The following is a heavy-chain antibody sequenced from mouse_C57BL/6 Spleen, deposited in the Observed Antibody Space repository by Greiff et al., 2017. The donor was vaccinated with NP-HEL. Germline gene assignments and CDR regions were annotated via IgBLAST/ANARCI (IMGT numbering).Heavy chain of an antibody. D-gene: IGHD1-1*01. CDR1: GYTFTDYY. J-gene: IGHJ3*01. V-gene: IGHV1-26*01. CDR2: INPNNGGT. CDR3: ARSPYYGSSYGFAY. Sequence: VQLQQSGPELVKPGASVKISCKASGYTFTDYYMNWVKQSHGKSLEWIGDINPNNGGTSYNQKFKGKATLTVDKSSSTAYMELRSLTSEDSAVYYCARSPYYGSSYGFAYWGQGTLVTVSA.